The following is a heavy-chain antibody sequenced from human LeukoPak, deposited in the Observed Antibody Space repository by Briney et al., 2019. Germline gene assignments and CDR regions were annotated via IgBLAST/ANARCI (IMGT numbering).Heavy chain of an antibody. J-gene: IGHJ4*02. CDR3: ARHASVDGNWPRPLDY. CDR1: GGSISSSPYY. V-gene: IGHV4-39*01. Sequence: PSETLSLTCTVSGGSISSSPYYWGRIPQPPGKGLHWTGNIYYSGSTYYNPSLKTRVTISVDTSKNQFSLKLTSVTAADTAVYYCARHASVDGNWPRPLDYWGQGSLVTVSS. CDR2: IYYSGST. D-gene: IGHD6-19*01.